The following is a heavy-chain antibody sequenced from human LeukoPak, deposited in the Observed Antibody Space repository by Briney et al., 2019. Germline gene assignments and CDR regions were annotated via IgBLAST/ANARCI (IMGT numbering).Heavy chain of an antibody. D-gene: IGHD6-6*01. J-gene: IGHJ4*02. Sequence: GGSLRLSCTASGFTFTSYSMNWVRQAPGKGLEWVSYITSTSSTIYYADSVQGRFTISRDNAKNSLYLQMNSLRAEDTAVYYCANRGSSISLRWGQGTLVTVSS. CDR2: ITSTSSTI. CDR1: GFTFTSYS. CDR3: ANRGSSISLR. V-gene: IGHV3-48*01.